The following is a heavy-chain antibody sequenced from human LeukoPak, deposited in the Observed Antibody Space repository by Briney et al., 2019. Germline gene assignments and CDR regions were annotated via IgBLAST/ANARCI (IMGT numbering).Heavy chain of an antibody. Sequence: PSETLSLTCAVSGDSFSSHYWTWIRQPPGRGLEWIGYISYIGTTNYNPSLKSRVTISIDTSKNQFSLKLSSVTTAVTAVYYCARDLVTVTKGFYIWGLGTMVSVSS. CDR1: GDSFSSHY. D-gene: IGHD4-17*01. CDR2: ISYIGTT. J-gene: IGHJ3*02. V-gene: IGHV4-59*11. CDR3: ARDLVTVTKGFYI.